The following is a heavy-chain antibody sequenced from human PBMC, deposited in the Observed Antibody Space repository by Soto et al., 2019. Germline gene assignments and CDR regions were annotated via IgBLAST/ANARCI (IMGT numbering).Heavy chain of an antibody. Sequence: GEYLKISCKGSGYSLTNYWIGWVRQMPGKGLEWMGIIYVGDSDTRYSPSFQGQVTISADKSISTAYLQWSSLKPSDTAMYYCARLVNIFDFDYWGQGTLVTVSS. V-gene: IGHV5-51*01. CDR3: ARLVNIFDFDY. D-gene: IGHD2-21*01. J-gene: IGHJ4*02. CDR2: IYVGDSDT. CDR1: GYSLTNYW.